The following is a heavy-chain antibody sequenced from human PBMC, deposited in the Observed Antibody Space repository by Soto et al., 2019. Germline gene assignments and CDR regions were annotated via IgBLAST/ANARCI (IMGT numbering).Heavy chain of an antibody. CDR3: ARVKDGYPIER. V-gene: IGHV4-30-4*01. CDR1: GGSISSGDYY. CDR2: IYYSGST. J-gene: IGHJ4*02. D-gene: IGHD5-12*01. Sequence: QVQLQESGPGLVKPSQTLSLTCTVSGGSISSGDYYWSWIRQPPGKGLEWIGYIYYSGSTYYNPSLKSXXTXSXDTSKNQFSLKLSSVTAADTAVYYCARVKDGYPIERWGQGTLVTVSS.